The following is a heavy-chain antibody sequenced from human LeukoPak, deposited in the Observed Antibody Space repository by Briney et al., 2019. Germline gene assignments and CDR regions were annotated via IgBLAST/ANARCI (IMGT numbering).Heavy chain of an antibody. D-gene: IGHD1-26*01. Sequence: GGSLRLSCVASGFTFSTYWMHWVRQAPGKGLEWVSRLDRDGTTTSYADSVYGRFTISRDNAKDTLYLHMNSLTAEDTAVYYCARGAKWAYYFDYWGQGTLVTVSS. J-gene: IGHJ4*02. CDR3: ARGAKWAYYFDY. V-gene: IGHV3-74*01. CDR1: GFTFSTYW. CDR2: LDRDGTTT.